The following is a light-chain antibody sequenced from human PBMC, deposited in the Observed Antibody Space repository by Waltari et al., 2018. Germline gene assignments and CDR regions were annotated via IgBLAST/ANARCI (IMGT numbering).Light chain of an antibody. V-gene: IGLV1-51*01. CDR1: SPNIGNNY. Sequence: QSVLTQPPSVSAAPGQKVTISCSGSSPNIGNNYVSWYQQLPGTAPKLLIYDNSERPSGIPDRFSGSKSGTSATVGITGLQTGDEADYYCGTWDSSLSAWVFGGGTKLTVL. CDR2: DNS. J-gene: IGLJ3*02. CDR3: GTWDSSLSAWV.